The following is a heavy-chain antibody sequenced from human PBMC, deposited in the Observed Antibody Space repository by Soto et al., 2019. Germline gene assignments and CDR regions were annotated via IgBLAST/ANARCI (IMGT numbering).Heavy chain of an antibody. CDR1: GFSIRSYA. CDR3: AKTDGDSQRPDYYYYGMDV. J-gene: IGHJ6*02. CDR2: ISGSGGST. V-gene: IGHV3-23*01. D-gene: IGHD2-21*02. Sequence: PGGSMRLSCAASGFSIRSYAMSWVRQAPGKGLEWVSGISGSGGSTYYADSMKGRFTISRDNSKNTLYLQMNSLRAEDTAVYYCAKTDGDSQRPDYYYYGMDVWGQGTTVTVSS.